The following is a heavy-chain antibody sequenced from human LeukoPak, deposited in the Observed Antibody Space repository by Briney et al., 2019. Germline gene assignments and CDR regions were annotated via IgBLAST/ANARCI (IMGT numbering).Heavy chain of an antibody. D-gene: IGHD6-19*01. CDR3: ARDPYSSGYFDP. V-gene: IGHV3-66*01. CDR1: GFTVSSNY. Sequence: GGSLRLSCAASGFTVSSNYMSWVRQAPGKGLEWVSVIYSGGSTYYADSVKGRFTISRDNSKNTLYLQMNNLRAEDTAVYYCARDPYSSGYFDPWGQGTLVTVSS. J-gene: IGHJ5*02. CDR2: IYSGGST.